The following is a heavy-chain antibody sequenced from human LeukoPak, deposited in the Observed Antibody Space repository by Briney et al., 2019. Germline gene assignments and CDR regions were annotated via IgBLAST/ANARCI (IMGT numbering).Heavy chain of an antibody. CDR2: INTNTGNP. J-gene: IGHJ6*03. CDR1: GYTFTSYA. V-gene: IGHV7-4-1*02. D-gene: IGHD3-9*01. CDR3: ARGLRYYDILTGYHYYYMDV. Sequence: ASVKVSCKASGYTFTSYAMNWVRQAPGQGLEWMGWINTNTGNPTYAQGFTGRFVFSLDTSVSTAYLQISSLKAEDTAVYYCARGLRYYDILTGYHYYYMDVWGKGTTVTVSS.